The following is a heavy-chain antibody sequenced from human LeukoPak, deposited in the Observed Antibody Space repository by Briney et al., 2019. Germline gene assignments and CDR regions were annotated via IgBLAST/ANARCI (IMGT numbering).Heavy chain of an antibody. CDR2: IYHSGST. V-gene: IGHV4-38-2*02. CDR3: AREGRFGESDGYMDV. D-gene: IGHD3-10*01. J-gene: IGHJ6*03. Sequence: SETLSLTCTVSGYSISSGYYWGWIRQPPGKGLEWIGSIYHSGSTYYNPSLKSRVTISVDTSKNQFSLKLSSVTAADTAVYYCAREGRFGESDGYMDVWGKGTTVTISS. CDR1: GYSISSGYY.